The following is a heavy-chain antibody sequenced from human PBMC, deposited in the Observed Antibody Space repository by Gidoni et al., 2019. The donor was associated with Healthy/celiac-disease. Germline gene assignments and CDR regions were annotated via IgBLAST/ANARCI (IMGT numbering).Heavy chain of an antibody. CDR3: ARESDRAVAGFSKIWYYYYGMDV. V-gene: IGHV3-21*01. D-gene: IGHD6-19*01. Sequence: EVQLVESGGGLVKPGGSLRLSCAASGFTFSSYSLNGVRQAPGKGLEWVSSISSSSSYIYYADSVKGRFTISRDNAKNSLYLQMNSLRAEDTAVYYCARESDRAVAGFSKIWYYYYGMDVWGQGTTVTVSS. CDR1: GFTFSSYS. CDR2: ISSSSSYI. J-gene: IGHJ6*02.